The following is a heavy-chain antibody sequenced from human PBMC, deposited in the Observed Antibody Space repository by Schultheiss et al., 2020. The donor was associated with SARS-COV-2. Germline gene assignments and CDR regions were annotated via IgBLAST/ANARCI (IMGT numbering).Heavy chain of an antibody. D-gene: IGHD5-12*01. CDR2: IDPSDSYT. J-gene: IGHJ5*02. V-gene: IGHV5-10-1*04. CDR1: GYSFTSYW. Sequence: GGSLRLSCKGSGYSFTSYWISWVRQMPGKGLEWMGRIDPSDSYTNYSPSFQGQVTISADKSISTAYLQWSSLKASDTAMYYCAGHEDDYDWFDPWGQGTLVTVSS. CDR3: AGHEDDYDWFDP.